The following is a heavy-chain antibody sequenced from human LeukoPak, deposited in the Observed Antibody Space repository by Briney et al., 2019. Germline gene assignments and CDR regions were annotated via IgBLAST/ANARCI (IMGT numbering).Heavy chain of an antibody. CDR1: GFTFSSFD. V-gene: IGHV3-13*01. Sequence: GGSLRLSCAASGFTFSSFDMHWVRQPTAQGLEWVSTIGTASDTYYPGSVEGRFTLSRDNAKNSLYLQMNSLTAGDTAVYYCVRGPPRGKYYYMDVWGKGNTVTVSS. CDR3: VRGPPRGKYYYMDV. D-gene: IGHD1-1*01. J-gene: IGHJ6*03. CDR2: IGTASDT.